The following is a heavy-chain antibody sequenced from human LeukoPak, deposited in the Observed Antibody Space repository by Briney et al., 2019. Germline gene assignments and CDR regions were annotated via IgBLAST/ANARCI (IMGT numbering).Heavy chain of an antibody. V-gene: IGHV4-34*01. D-gene: IGHD3-10*01. CDR2: INHSGST. CDR3: ARGPYYYVSGRPFDY. Sequence: SETLSLTGAVFGGSFSGYYWTWLRQPPGKGLEWIGEINHSGSTNDNPSLKSRVTISIDTSKNQFSLKLSSVTAADTAVYYCARGPYYYVSGRPFDYWGQGTLVTVSS. CDR1: GGSFSGYY. J-gene: IGHJ4*02.